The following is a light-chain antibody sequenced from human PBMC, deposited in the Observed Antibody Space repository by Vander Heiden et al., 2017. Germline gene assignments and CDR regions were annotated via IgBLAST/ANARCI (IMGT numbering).Light chain of an antibody. J-gene: IGKJ1*01. CDR3: QQYGPARTWT. CDR2: GAS. V-gene: IGKV3-20*01. Sequence: ELALTQSPATLSLSQGERATISCRTSQYVGSSHVAWYQQKPGQAPRLLIYGASNRATGIPDRVSGSGFGTDFTLTISRMEPEDFAVYYCQQYGPARTWTFGPGTRVEVK. CDR1: QYVGSSH.